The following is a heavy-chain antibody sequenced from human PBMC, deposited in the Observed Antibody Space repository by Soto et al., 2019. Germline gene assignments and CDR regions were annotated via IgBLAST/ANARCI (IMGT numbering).Heavy chain of an antibody. Sequence: SASLSLTCTVSGYSVSSHDWSWFRQPAGKGLEWLGRLYNDERTNYNPSLKSRVTMSMDTSKNQFSLKLTSVTAADSAVYFCATKLLAHFEFDVWRQGTL. CDR2: LYNDERT. CDR3: ATKLLAHFEFDV. V-gene: IGHV4-4*07. D-gene: IGHD3-9*01. J-gene: IGHJ4*02. CDR1: GYSVSSHD.